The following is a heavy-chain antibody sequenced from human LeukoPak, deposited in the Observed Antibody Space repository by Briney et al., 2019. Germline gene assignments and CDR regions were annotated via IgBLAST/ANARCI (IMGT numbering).Heavy chain of an antibody. D-gene: IGHD3-22*01. CDR2: IHTSGRT. CDR3: ARMGDSSGYPNDAFDI. Sequence: SETLSLTCTVSGGSITSGSYHWSWIRQPAGKGLEWIGRIHTSGRTNYNPSLKSRVTISVDTSKNQFSLKLSSVTAVDTAVYYCARMGDSSGYPNDAFDIWGQGTMVTVSS. V-gene: IGHV4-61*02. CDR1: GGSITSGSYH. J-gene: IGHJ3*02.